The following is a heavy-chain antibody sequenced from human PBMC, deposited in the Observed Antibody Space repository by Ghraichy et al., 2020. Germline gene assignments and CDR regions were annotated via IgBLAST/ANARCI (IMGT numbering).Heavy chain of an antibody. CDR3: ARESMVRGVLESDDYYYYGMDV. D-gene: IGHD3-10*01. Sequence: GGSLRISCAASGFTFSRYWMSWVRQAPGKGLEWVANIREDGSKRYYVDSVKGRFTISRDNAKNSLYLQMNSLRAEDTAVYYCARESMVRGVLESDDYYYYGMDVWGLGTTVTVSS. CDR2: IREDGSKR. J-gene: IGHJ6*02. V-gene: IGHV3-7*03. CDR1: GFTFSRYW.